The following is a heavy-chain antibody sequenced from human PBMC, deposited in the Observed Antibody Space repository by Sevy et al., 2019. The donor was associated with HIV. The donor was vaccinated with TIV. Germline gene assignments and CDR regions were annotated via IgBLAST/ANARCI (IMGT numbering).Heavy chain of an antibody. CDR3: AKDGDSYSSSWSHYFDY. J-gene: IGHJ4*02. CDR1: GFTFDDYT. Sequence: GGSLRLSCAASGFTFDDYTMHWVRQAPGKGLEWVSLISWDGGSTYYADSVKGRFTISRDNSKNSLYLQMNSLRTEDTALYYWAKDGDSYSSSWSHYFDYWGQGTLVTVSS. V-gene: IGHV3-43*01. D-gene: IGHD6-13*01. CDR2: ISWDGGST.